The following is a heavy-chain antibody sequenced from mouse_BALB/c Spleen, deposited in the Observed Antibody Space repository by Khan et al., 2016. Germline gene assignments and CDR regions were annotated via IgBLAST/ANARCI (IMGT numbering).Heavy chain of an antibody. Sequence: VPLPESGPGLVKPSQSLSLTCTVTGYSITSDYAWNWIRQFPGNKLEWMGYISYSGSTSYNPSLQSRISITRDTSKNQFFLQLNSVTTEDTATYYCARRVYAMDYWGQGTSVTVSS. CDR1: GYSITSDYA. CDR3: ARRVYAMDY. V-gene: IGHV3-2*02. J-gene: IGHJ4*01. CDR2: ISYSGST.